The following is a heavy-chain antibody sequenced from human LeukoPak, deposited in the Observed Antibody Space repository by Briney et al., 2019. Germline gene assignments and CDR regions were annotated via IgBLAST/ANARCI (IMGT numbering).Heavy chain of an antibody. V-gene: IGHV3-30*18. J-gene: IGHJ4*02. CDR2: ISYDGSNK. CDR3: AKRGDCSGGSCYYFDS. CDR1: GFTFSSYG. D-gene: IGHD2-15*01. Sequence: PGGPLRLSCAAAGFTFSSYGMHWVRQAPGKGLEWVAVISYDGSNKYYANSVKGRFTISRDNSKNTLYLQMNSLRAEDTAVYYCAKRGDCSGGSCYYFDSWGQGTLVTVSS.